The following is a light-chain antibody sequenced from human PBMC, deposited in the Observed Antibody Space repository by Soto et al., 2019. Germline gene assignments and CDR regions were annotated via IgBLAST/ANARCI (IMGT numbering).Light chain of an antibody. CDR3: AHSNSFSRT. J-gene: IGKJ1*01. Sequence: DIQMTQSPSTLSASVGDRVAITCRASDNIVHWVAWYQQKPGKAPKLLIYKAANLADEVPSRFAGSGPGTDFTLTITRMQPDDFATYYCAHSNSFSRTFGQGSKV. V-gene: IGKV1-5*03. CDR1: DNIVHW. CDR2: KAA.